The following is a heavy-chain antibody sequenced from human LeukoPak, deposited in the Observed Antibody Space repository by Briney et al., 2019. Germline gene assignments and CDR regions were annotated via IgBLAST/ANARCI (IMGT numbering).Heavy chain of an antibody. J-gene: IGHJ4*02. V-gene: IGHV4-34*01. D-gene: IGHD6-19*01. CDR3: ARANSSGSDY. CDR1: GGSFSGYY. CDR2: INHSGST. Sequence: SETLSLTCGIYGGSFSGYYWSWIRQPPGKGLEWIGEINHSGSTNYNPSLKSRVTISVDTSKNQFSLKLSSVTAADTAVYYCARANSSGSDYWGQGTLVTVSS.